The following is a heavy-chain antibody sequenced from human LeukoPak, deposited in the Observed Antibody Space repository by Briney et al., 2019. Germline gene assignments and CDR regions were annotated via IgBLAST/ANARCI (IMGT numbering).Heavy chain of an antibody. Sequence: GGSLRLSCAASGFTFSSYAMSWVRQAPGKGLEWVSTISGGGGVTYYADSVKGRFTISRDNSKNTVYLQMNSLRAEDAAVYYCAKEPRVATIEIFDYWGQGTLVTVSS. CDR2: ISGGGGVT. CDR1: GFTFSSYA. CDR3: AKEPRVATIEIFDY. J-gene: IGHJ4*02. D-gene: IGHD5-12*01. V-gene: IGHV3-23*01.